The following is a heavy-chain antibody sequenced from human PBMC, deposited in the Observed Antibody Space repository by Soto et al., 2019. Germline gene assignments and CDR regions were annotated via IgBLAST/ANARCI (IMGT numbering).Heavy chain of an antibody. CDR2: IWYDGSNK. CDR1: GFTFSSYG. CDR3: ARVAYYDSSGSGAFDI. V-gene: IGHV3-33*01. Sequence: SCAASGFTFSSYGMHWVRQAPGKGLEWVAVIWYDGSNKYYADSVKGRFTISRDNSKNTLYLQMNSLRAEDTAVYYCARVAYYDSSGSGAFDIWGQGTMVTVSS. J-gene: IGHJ3*02. D-gene: IGHD3-22*01.